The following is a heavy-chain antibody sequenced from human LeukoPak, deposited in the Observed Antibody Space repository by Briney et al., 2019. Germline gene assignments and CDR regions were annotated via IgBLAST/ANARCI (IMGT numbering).Heavy chain of an antibody. Sequence: GGSLRLSCAASGLTFSSYWMSWVRQAPGKGLEWVANIKQDGSEKYYVDSVKGRFTISRDNAKNSLYLQMNSLRAEDTAVYYCARDRYGDYFDYWGQGTLVTVSS. CDR2: IKQDGSEK. CDR1: GLTFSSYW. CDR3: ARDRYGDYFDY. D-gene: IGHD4/OR15-4a*01. J-gene: IGHJ4*02. V-gene: IGHV3-7*01.